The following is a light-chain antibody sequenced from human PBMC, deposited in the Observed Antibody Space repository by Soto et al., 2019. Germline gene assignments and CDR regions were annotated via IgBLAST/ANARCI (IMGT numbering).Light chain of an antibody. CDR1: SSDVGVFNY. J-gene: IGLJ3*02. CDR3: LAYATSSTWV. Sequence: QSALTQPASVSGSPGQSITISCTGTSSDVGVFNYVSWYQQHPGRVPRLLIYEVTHRPSGVSDRFSGSKSGNTAALTISRLRPEDESTYFCLAYATSSTWVFGGGTKLPVL. V-gene: IGLV2-14*03. CDR2: EVT.